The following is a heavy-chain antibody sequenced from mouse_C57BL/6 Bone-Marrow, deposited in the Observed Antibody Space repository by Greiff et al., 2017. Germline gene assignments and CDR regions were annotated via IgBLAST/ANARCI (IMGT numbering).Heavy chain of an antibody. CDR3: TPSKLVGF. Sequence: EVQLQQSGAELVRPGASVKLSCTASGFNIKDDYMHWVKQRPEQGLEWIGWIDPENGDTEYASKFQGKATITADTSSNTAYLQLSSLTSEDTAVYYCTPSKLVGFWGQGTTLTVSS. CDR2: IDPENGDT. D-gene: IGHD1-2*01. V-gene: IGHV14-4*01. J-gene: IGHJ2*01. CDR1: GFNIKDDY.